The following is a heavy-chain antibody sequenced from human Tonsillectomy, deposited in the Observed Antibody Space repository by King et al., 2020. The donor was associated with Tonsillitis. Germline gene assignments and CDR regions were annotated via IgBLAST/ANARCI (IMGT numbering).Heavy chain of an antibody. J-gene: IGHJ4*02. CDR1: GFTFSDYG. CDR3: AGYVGPKPLGY. CDR2: ISYDGSDK. V-gene: IGHV3-30*02. Sequence: VQLVESGGGVVQPGGSLRLSCAASGFTFSDYGMHWVRQAPGKGLEWVTFISYDGSDKYYADSVKGRFTISRDNSKNTFCLQMNSLRVEDTAVYYCAGYVGPKPLGYWGQGTLVTVSS. D-gene: IGHD1-26*01.